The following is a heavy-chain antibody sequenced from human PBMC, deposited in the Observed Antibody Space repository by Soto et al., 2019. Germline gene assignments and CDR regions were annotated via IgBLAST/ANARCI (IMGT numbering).Heavy chain of an antibody. CDR1: GYTFTGYY. V-gene: IGHV1-2*02. Sequence: ASVKVSCKASGYTFTGYYMHWVRQAPGQGLEWMGWINPNSGCTNYAQKFQGRVTMTRDTSVITAYMELSRLRSDDTALYYCARSLFLGWLMFDYWGQGTLVTVSS. CDR2: INPNSGCT. J-gene: IGHJ4*02. CDR3: ARSLFLGWLMFDY. D-gene: IGHD3-3*01.